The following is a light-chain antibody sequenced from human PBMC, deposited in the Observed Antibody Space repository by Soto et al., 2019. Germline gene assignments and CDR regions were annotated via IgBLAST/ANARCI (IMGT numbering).Light chain of an antibody. J-gene: IGLJ3*02. CDR3: SSYTTSSTLV. CDR1: SSDVCPYNY. Sequence: QSALTQPASVSGSPGQSITISCTGTSSDVCPYNYVSWYQHHPVKAPKLLIYEVTKRPSGVSNRFSGSKSGNTASLTISGLQAEDEADYYCSSYTTSSTLVFGGGTKLTVL. CDR2: EVT. V-gene: IGLV2-14*01.